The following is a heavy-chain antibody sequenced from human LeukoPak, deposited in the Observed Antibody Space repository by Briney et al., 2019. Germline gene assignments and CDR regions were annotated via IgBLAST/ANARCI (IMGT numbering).Heavy chain of an antibody. V-gene: IGHV5-51*01. Sequence: GESLKISCKGSGYSFTSHWIGWVRQMPGKGLEWMGIIDPGDSDTRYSPSFQGQVTTSADKSISTAYLQWSSLKASDTAMYYCARSSASYHFGMDVWGKGTTVTVSS. J-gene: IGHJ6*04. D-gene: IGHD3-10*01. CDR1: GYSFTSHW. CDR2: IDPGDSDT. CDR3: ARSSASYHFGMDV.